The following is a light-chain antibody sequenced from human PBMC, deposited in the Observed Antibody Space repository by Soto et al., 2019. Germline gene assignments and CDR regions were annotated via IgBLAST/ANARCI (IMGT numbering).Light chain of an antibody. CDR2: KVS. V-gene: IGKV2-30*02. Sequence: DIVVTQSPLSLPVTPGEPASISCRSSQILVHSDGHTYLNWFQQRPGQSPRRLIYKVSNRDSGVPDRFSGSGSGTDFTLKISRVEAEDVGVYYCMQGTHWPPSTFGQGTKVDIK. CDR1: QILVHSDGHTY. J-gene: IGKJ1*01. CDR3: MQGTHWPPST.